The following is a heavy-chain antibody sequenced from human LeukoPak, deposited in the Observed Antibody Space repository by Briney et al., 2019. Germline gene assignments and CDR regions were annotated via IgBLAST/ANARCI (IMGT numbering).Heavy chain of an antibody. J-gene: IGHJ6*03. CDR1: GYSISSGYY. V-gene: IGHV4-38-2*02. Sequence: SETLSLTCTVSGYSISSGYYWGWIRQPPGKGLEWIGSIYHSGSTYYNPSLKSRVTISVDTSKNQFSLKLSSVTAADTAVYYCARGTKLVPAAVIYYMDVWGKGTTVTVSS. CDR2: IYHSGST. D-gene: IGHD2-2*01. CDR3: ARGTKLVPAAVIYYMDV.